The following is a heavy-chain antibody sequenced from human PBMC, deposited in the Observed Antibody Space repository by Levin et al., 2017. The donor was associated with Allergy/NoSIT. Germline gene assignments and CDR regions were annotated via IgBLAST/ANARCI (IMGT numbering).Heavy chain of an antibody. Sequence: PGGSLRLSCKASGYTFNNYWIAWVRQMPGKGLEWMGAISPSDSDSRYSPSFQRQVTFSVDKSTRTAYVQWDILAPSDTAIYYCARRLTGRYYHSGGVSRYFALDVWGLGTTVIVSS. D-gene: IGHD3-10*01. J-gene: IGHJ6*02. CDR3: ARRLTGRYYHSGGVSRYFALDV. CDR2: ISPSDSDS. CDR1: GYTFNNYW. V-gene: IGHV5-51*01.